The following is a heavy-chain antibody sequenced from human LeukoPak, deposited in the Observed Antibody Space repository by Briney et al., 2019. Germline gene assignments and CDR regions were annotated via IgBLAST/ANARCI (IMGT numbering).Heavy chain of an antibody. CDR3: ARRSRNGLDAFDI. V-gene: IGHV1-2*02. D-gene: IGHD1-14*01. J-gene: IGHJ3*02. Sequence: ASLKVSSKASAYTFTGYYLHWVCRAPGQCLEWRGWIDPNNGDTKYAQKFQGRVTMTRDRSISTAYMELSRLTSDDTAVYYCARRSRNGLDAFDIWGQGTMVTVSS. CDR1: AYTFTGYY. CDR2: IDPNNGDT.